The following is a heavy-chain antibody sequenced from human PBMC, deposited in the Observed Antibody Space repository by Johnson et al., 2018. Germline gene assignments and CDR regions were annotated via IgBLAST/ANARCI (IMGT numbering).Heavy chain of an antibody. D-gene: IGHD6-19*01. J-gene: IGHJ6*03. CDR1: GFTFSNYA. CDR3: AKRPGGIAVAYYYYMDV. CDR2: VSGSGGTT. Sequence: VQLVQSGGGLVQPGGSLRLSCAASGFTFSNYAVSWVRQPPGKGLEWVSGVSGSGGTTYYADSVKGRFTISRDNSKNTVYLQMNSLRAEDTAVYYCAKRPGGIAVAYYYYMDVWGKGTTVTVSS. V-gene: IGHV3-23*04.